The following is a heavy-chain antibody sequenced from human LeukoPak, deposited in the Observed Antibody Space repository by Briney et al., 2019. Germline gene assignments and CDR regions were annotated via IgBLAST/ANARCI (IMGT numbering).Heavy chain of an antibody. CDR2: ISYSGNT. V-gene: IGHV4-30-4*01. Sequence: SETLSLTCTVSGGSVNTADNYWTWIRQPPGKGLEWIGFISYSGNTYYHPSLQSRVSLSLDTSGKHFYLRLTSVIAADTAVYYCARGSGSDPWPIFDPWGPGTLVTVSP. CDR1: GGSVNTADNY. CDR3: ARGSGSDPWPIFDP. D-gene: IGHD3-10*01. J-gene: IGHJ5*02.